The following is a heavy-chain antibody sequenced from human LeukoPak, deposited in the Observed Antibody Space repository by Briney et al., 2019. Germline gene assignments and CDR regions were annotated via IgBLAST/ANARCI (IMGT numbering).Heavy chain of an antibody. V-gene: IGHV3-33*01. CDR2: IWYDGSNK. CDR3: ARTVTTNRGPFDY. J-gene: IGHJ4*02. Sequence: GGSLRLSCAASGFTFSSYGMHWVRQAPGKGLEWVAVIWYDGSNKYYADSVKGRFTISRDNSKNTLYLQMNSLRAEDTAVYYCARTVTTNRGPFDYWGQGTLVTVPS. D-gene: IGHD4-17*01. CDR1: GFTFSSYG.